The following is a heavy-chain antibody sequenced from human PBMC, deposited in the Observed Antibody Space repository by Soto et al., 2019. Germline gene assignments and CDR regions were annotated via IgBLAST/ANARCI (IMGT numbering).Heavy chain of an antibody. D-gene: IGHD2-2*01. Sequence: QVQLQESGPGLVKPSETLSLTCTVSGGSVSSGSYYWSWIRQPPGKGLEWIGYIYYSGSTNYNPSLKSRVTISVDTFKNQFSLKLSSVTAADTAVYYCARDCSSTSCYYGFDPWGQGTLVTVSS. CDR2: IYYSGST. J-gene: IGHJ5*02. V-gene: IGHV4-61*01. CDR1: GGSVSSGSYY. CDR3: ARDCSSTSCYYGFDP.